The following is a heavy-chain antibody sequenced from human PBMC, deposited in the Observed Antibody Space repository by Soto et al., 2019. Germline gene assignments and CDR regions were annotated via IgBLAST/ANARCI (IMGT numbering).Heavy chain of an antibody. V-gene: IGHV3-48*02. J-gene: IGHJ3*02. CDR1: GFSFSAFS. Sequence: GGSLRLSCASSGFSFSAFSMNWVRQAPGKGLEWVSYISSTSSTIYYGDSVKGRFTISRDNAKNSLYLQMNSLRDEDTAVYHCAREGGRHCSPTRCYNAFDIWGQGTMVTVSS. CDR3: AREGGRHCSPTRCYNAFDI. D-gene: IGHD2-2*02. CDR2: ISSTSSTI.